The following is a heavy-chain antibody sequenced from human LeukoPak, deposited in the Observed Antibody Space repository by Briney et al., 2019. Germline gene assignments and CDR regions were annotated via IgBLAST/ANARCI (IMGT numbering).Heavy chain of an antibody. D-gene: IGHD6-13*01. CDR2: ISTYYGNT. V-gene: IGHV1-18*01. CDR1: GYTFTSYG. CDR3: ARVYSSSRGNYFDY. J-gene: IGHJ4*02. Sequence: ASVKVSCKASGYTFTSYGFSWVRQAPGQGLEWMGWISTYYGNTNYAQKLQDRVTMTTDTSTSTAYMELTSLRSDDTAAYYCARVYSSSRGNYFDYWGQGTLVTVSS.